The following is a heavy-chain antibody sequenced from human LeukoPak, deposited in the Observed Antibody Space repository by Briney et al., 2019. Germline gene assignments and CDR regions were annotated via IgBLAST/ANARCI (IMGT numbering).Heavy chain of an antibody. Sequence: PGGSLRLSCAASGFTFSSYAMSWLRQAPGKGLQWVSAISGSGGSTYYAASVKGRFTISRDNSKNTLYLQMNSLRAEDTAVFYCAKDLWGAAVAGNFDYWGQGTLVTVSS. CDR3: AKDLWGAAVAGNFDY. D-gene: IGHD6-19*01. CDR2: ISGSGGST. CDR1: GFTFSSYA. J-gene: IGHJ4*02. V-gene: IGHV3-23*01.